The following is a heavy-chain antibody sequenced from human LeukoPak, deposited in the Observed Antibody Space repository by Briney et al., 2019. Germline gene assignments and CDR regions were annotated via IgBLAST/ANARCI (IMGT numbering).Heavy chain of an antibody. D-gene: IGHD6-13*01. CDR3: ARGAAVGQTRDY. CDR2: INPNSGVA. J-gene: IGHJ4*02. Sequence: ASVKVSCKASGYTLTDHYIHRVRQAPGQGLEWMGRINPNSGVANYAQKFQGRVTMTRDTSISTAYMELSSLTSDDTAVYYCARGAAVGQTRDYWGQGTLVTVSS. V-gene: IGHV1-2*06. CDR1: GYTLTDHY.